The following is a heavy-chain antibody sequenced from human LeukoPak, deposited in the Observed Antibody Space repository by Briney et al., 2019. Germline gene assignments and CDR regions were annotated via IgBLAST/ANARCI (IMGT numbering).Heavy chain of an antibody. J-gene: IGHJ4*02. D-gene: IGHD3-22*01. CDR1: GGSFSGYY. CDR3: ARGRRYYDSSGYYYPFDY. V-gene: IGHV4-34*01. Sequence: PSETLSLTCAVYGGSFSGYYWSWIRQPPGKGLEWIGEINHSGSTNYNPSLKSRVTISVGTSKNQFSLKLSSVTAADTAVYYCARGRRYYDSSGYYYPFDYWGQGTLVTVSS. CDR2: INHSGST.